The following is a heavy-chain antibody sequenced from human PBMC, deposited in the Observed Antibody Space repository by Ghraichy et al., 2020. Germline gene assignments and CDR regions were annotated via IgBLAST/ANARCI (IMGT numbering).Heavy chain of an antibody. CDR1: GFTFSSYG. J-gene: IGHJ5*02. CDR2: ISYDGSNK. CDR3: AKVSSRIAARPTSDWFDP. D-gene: IGHD6-6*01. Sequence: GGSLRLSCAASGFTFSSYGMHWVRQAPGKGLEWVAVISYDGSNKYYADSVKGRFTISRDNSKNTLYLQMNSLRAEDTAVYYCAKVSSRIAARPTSDWFDPWGQGTLVTVSS. V-gene: IGHV3-30*18.